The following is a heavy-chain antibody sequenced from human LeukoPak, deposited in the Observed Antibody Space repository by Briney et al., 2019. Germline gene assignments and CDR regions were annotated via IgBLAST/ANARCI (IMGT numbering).Heavy chain of an antibody. J-gene: IGHJ4*02. Sequence: PGGSLRLSCAASGFTFSSYWMSWVRQAPGKGLEWVANIKQDGSEKYYVYSVKGRFTISRDNAKNSLYLQMNSLRAEDTAVYYCARRAGAYSHPYDYWGQGTLVTVSS. V-gene: IGHV3-7*03. CDR2: IKQDGSEK. CDR3: ARRAGAYSHPYDY. CDR1: GFTFSSYW. D-gene: IGHD4/OR15-4a*01.